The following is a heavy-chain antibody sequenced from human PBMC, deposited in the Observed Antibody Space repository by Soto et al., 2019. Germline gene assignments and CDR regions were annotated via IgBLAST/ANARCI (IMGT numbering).Heavy chain of an antibody. Sequence: GXSLRLSCAASGFTLSNYGIHWVRQAPVKGLEWVAVISYDGSNTLYADSVKGRFTIFRDNSKNTVYLQMNSLRAEDTAVYYCVKSGLHQFYFDFWGQGTLVTVSS. J-gene: IGHJ4*02. CDR3: VKSGLHQFYFDF. CDR2: ISYDGSNT. D-gene: IGHD3-10*01. CDR1: GFTLSNYG. V-gene: IGHV3-30*18.